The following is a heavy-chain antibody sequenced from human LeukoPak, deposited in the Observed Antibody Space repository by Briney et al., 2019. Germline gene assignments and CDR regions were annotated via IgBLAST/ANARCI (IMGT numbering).Heavy chain of an antibody. CDR2: ISGTGGST. V-gene: IGHV3-23*01. CDR1: GFXFNSYG. D-gene: IGHD6-19*01. J-gene: IGHJ4*02. CDR3: AKEARIAVAGTFDY. Sequence: GGSLRLSCAASGFXFNSYGMSWVRQAPGKGLEWVSGISGTGGSTYYADSVKGRFTIFRDNSKSTLSLQMNSLRAEDTAVYYCAKEARIAVAGTFDYWGQGTLVTVSS.